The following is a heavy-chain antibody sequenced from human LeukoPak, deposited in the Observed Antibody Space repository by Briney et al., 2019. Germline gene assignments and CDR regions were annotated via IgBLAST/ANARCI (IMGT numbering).Heavy chain of an antibody. Sequence: SETLSLTCTVSGGSISSYYWSWIRQPPGKGLEWIGYIYYSGSTNYNPSLKSRVTISVDTSKNQFSLKLSSVTAADTAVYYCARANSGRRPFDYWGQGTLVTVPS. CDR3: ARANSGRRPFDY. D-gene: IGHD3-10*01. J-gene: IGHJ4*02. CDR2: IYYSGST. V-gene: IGHV4-59*01. CDR1: GGSISSYY.